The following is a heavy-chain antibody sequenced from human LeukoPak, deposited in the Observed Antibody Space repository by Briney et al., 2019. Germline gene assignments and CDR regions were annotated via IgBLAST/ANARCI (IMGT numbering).Heavy chain of an antibody. CDR1: GFSFTTYW. V-gene: IGHV3-48*04. J-gene: IGHJ4*02. CDR3: ARQGSGWYRYFDY. CDR2: ISSSGSTI. D-gene: IGHD6-19*01. Sequence: GGSLRLSCAASGFSFTTYWMNWVRQAPGKGLEWVSYISSSGSTIYYADSVKGRFTISRDNAKNSLYLQMNSLRAEDTAVYYCARQGSGWYRYFDYWGQGTLVTVSS.